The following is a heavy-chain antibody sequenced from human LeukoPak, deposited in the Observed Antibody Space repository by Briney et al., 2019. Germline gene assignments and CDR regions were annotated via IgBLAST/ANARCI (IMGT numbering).Heavy chain of an antibody. J-gene: IGHJ5*02. CDR3: ARGRAIIGGSYNWFDP. Sequence: SETLSLTCTVSGGSISSSSYYWGWIRQPPGKGLEWIGSIYYSGSTYYNPSLKSRVTISVDTSKNQFSLKLSSVTAADTAVYYCARGRAIIGGSYNWFDPWGQGTLVTVSS. D-gene: IGHD3-10*01. CDR2: IYYSGST. V-gene: IGHV4-39*07. CDR1: GGSISSSSYY.